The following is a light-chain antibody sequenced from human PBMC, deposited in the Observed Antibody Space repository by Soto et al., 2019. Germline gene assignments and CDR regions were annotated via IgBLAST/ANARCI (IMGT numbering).Light chain of an antibody. CDR2: AAS. Sequence: EIVMAQSPATLSLSPGETAILSCRAGQSIDSKLAWYQQRPGQAPRLLIYAASTRATGIPARFSGSGSGTDFTLTISSIAPEDFAVYYCQQRSNWITFGQGTRLEIK. V-gene: IGKV3-11*01. CDR3: QQRSNWIT. CDR1: QSIDSK. J-gene: IGKJ5*01.